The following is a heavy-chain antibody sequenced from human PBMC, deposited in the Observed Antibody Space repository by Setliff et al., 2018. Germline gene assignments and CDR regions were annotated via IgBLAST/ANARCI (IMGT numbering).Heavy chain of an antibody. Sequence: KTSETLSLTCTVSGGSISSYYWSWIRQPPGKGLEWIGYIYNSGSTNYNPSLKGRVTISADTSTNHFSLKLTSVTAADTAVYYCARDNTIVGATDYWGQGALVTVSS. D-gene: IGHD1-26*01. CDR1: GGSISSYY. CDR3: ARDNTIVGATDY. CDR2: IYNSGST. V-gene: IGHV4-4*08. J-gene: IGHJ4*02.